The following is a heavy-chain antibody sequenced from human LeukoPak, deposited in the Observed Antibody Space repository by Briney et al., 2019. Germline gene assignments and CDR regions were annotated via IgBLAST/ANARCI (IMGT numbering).Heavy chain of an antibody. J-gene: IGHJ4*02. V-gene: IGHV3-30-3*01. CDR3: ARTYCSSTSCYVPDY. D-gene: IGHD2-2*01. CDR1: GFTFSSYA. Sequence: GGSLRLSCAASGFTFSSYAMHWVRQAPGKGLEWVAVISYDGSNKYYADSVKGRFTISRDNSKNTLYLQMNSLRAEDTAVYYCARTYCSSTSCYVPDYWGQGTLVTVSS. CDR2: ISYDGSNK.